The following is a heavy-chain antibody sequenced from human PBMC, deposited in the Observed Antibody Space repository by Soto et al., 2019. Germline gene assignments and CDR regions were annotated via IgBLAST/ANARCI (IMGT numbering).Heavy chain of an antibody. V-gene: IGHV1-69*06. CDR3: AGGDGYNYGVAFDY. CDR1: GGTFSSYA. D-gene: IGHD5-12*01. J-gene: IGHJ4*02. Sequence: QVQLVQSGAEVKKPGSSVKVSCKASGGTFSSYAISWVRQAPGQGLEWMGGIIPIFGTANYAQKFQGRVTIPADKSTSTAYMELSSLRSEDTAVYYCAGGDGYNYGVAFDYWGQGTLVTVSS. CDR2: IIPIFGTA.